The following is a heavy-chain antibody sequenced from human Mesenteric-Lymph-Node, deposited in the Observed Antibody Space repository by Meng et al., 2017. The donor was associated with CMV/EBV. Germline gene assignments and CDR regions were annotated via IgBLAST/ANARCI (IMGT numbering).Heavy chain of an antibody. V-gene: IGHV1-24*01. CDR2: FDPEDGET. J-gene: IGHJ6*02. CDR1: TLTELS. D-gene: IGHD5-12*01. Sequence: TLTELSMHWVRQAPGKGLEWMGGFDPEDGETIYAQKFQGRVTMTEGTSTDTAYMELSSLRSEDTAVYYCATLRYYGGYGYYYYGMDVWGQGTTVTVSS. CDR3: ATLRYYGGYGYYYYGMDV.